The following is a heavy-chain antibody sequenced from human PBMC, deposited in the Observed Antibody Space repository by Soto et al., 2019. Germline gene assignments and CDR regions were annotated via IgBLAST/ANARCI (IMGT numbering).Heavy chain of an antibody. V-gene: IGHV3-30*18. CDR1: GFTFSSYG. Sequence: PGGSLRLSCAASGFTFSSYGMHWVRQAPGKGLEKVAVISYDGSNKYYADTVKGRFTISRDNSKNTLYLQMNSMRAEDTALYYCVKGGDCSGGSCYSVDYYYYGMDVWGQGTTVTVSS. CDR2: ISYDGSNK. J-gene: IGHJ6*02. CDR3: VKGGDCSGGSCYSVDYYYYGMDV. D-gene: IGHD2-15*01.